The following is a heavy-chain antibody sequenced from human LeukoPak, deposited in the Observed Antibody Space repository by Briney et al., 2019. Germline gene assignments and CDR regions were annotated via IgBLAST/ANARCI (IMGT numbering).Heavy chain of an antibody. CDR1: GYSISSGYY. D-gene: IGHD3-10*01. Sequence: PSETLSLTCTVSGYSISSGYYWGWIRQPPGKGLEWIGEINHSGSTNYNPSLKSRVTISVDTSKNQFSLKLSSVTAADTAVYYCARVQRYYYGSGSYSLDYWGQGTLVTVSS. CDR3: ARVQRYYYGSGSYSLDY. J-gene: IGHJ4*02. V-gene: IGHV4-38-2*02. CDR2: INHSGST.